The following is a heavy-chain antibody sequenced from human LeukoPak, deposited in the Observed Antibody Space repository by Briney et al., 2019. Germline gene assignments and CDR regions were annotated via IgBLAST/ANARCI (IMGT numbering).Heavy chain of an antibody. D-gene: IGHD1-26*01. CDR2: IASDESNK. CDR1: GFTFSSYG. V-gene: IGHV3-30*03. Sequence: GGSLRLSCTASGFTFSSYGMHWVRQAPGKGLEWVAVIASDESNKYYADSVKGRFTISRDNSKNTLYLQMNSLRAEDTAVYYCAREGGSYLISQWYFDYWGQGTLVTVSS. CDR3: AREGGSYLISQWYFDY. J-gene: IGHJ4*02.